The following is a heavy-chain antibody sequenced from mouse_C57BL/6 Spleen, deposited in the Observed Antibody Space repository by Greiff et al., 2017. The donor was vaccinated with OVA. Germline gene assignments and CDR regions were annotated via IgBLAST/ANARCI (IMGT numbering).Heavy chain of an antibody. J-gene: IGHJ1*03. V-gene: IGHV3-1*01. D-gene: IGHD1-1*01. CDR2: ISYSGST. CDR3: ARGENYYGTDV. Sequence: VQLKESGPGMVKPSQSLSLTCTVTGYSITSGYDWHWIRHFPGNKLEWMGYISYSGSTNYNPSLKSRISITHDTSKNHFFLKLNSVTTEDTATYYCARGENYYGTDVWGTGTTVTVSS. CDR1: GYSITSGYD.